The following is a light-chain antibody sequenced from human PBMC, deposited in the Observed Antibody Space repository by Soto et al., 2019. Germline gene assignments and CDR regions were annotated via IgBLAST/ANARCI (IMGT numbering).Light chain of an antibody. Sequence: DIQMTQSPSSLSASVGDRVTITCRTSETISTYVNWYQKKPGKAPKLLIYAASSLQSGVPSRFSGSGSGTDFTLTISSLQPEDFATYYCQQGHSNPITLGQGTRLESK. CDR1: ETISTY. CDR2: AAS. V-gene: IGKV1-39*01. CDR3: QQGHSNPIT. J-gene: IGKJ5*01.